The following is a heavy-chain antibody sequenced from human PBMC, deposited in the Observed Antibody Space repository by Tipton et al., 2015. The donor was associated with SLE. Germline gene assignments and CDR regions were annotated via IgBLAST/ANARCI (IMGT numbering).Heavy chain of an antibody. Sequence: TLSLTCTVSCGSISGRNFYWYWFRQPPGKGPEWMGRLTDNGDTYYIPSLQSRVTMSVDPSNNPCSLKLSSVTAADTAVYYGARHHIKYGRDWVDPWGQGTLMAVSS. V-gene: IGHV4-39*01. D-gene: IGHD2-2*01. CDR2: LTDNGDT. CDR3: ARHHIKYGRDWVDP. J-gene: IGHJ5*02. CDR1: CGSISGRNFY.